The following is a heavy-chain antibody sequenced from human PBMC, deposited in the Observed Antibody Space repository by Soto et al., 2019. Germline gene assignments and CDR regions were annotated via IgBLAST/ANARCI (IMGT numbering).Heavy chain of an antibody. Sequence: QVQLVQSGAEVKKPGSSVKVSCKASGGTFSSYTISWVRQAPGQGLECMGRIIPILGIANYAQKFQGRVTITADKSTSTAYMELSSLRSEDTAVYYCARGGGVLRYFDWFRHWGQGTLVTVSS. D-gene: IGHD3-9*01. CDR1: GGTFSSYT. CDR3: ARGGGVLRYFDWFRH. CDR2: IIPILGIA. J-gene: IGHJ4*02. V-gene: IGHV1-69*02.